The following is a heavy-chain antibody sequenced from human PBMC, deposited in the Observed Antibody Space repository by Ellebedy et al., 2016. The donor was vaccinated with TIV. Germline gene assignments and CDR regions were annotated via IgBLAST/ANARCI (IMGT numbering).Heavy chain of an antibody. Sequence: ASVKVSCKASGYTFTSYGISWVRQAPGQGLEWMGWISAYNGDTNYAQKFQGRVTMTTDTFTTTAYMELRSLISDDTAVYYCARGFYEKFDPWGQGTLVTVSS. CDR3: ARGFYEKFDP. CDR2: ISAYNGDT. J-gene: IGHJ5*02. V-gene: IGHV1-18*01. CDR1: GYTFTSYG. D-gene: IGHD2/OR15-2a*01.